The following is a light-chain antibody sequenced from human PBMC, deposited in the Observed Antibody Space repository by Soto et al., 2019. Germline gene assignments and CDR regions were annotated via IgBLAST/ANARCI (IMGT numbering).Light chain of an antibody. CDR1: QNIRNY. CDR3: QQSYNIQALT. CDR2: GAA. Sequence: DIQMTQSPSSLSASVGDRVAITCRASQNIRNYLNWYQQKPGKAPRVLIYGAASLQSGVPSRFSGSGSGTNFSLTINSLQPEGYATYYCQQSYNIQALTFGGGTKVDIK. V-gene: IGKV1-39*01. J-gene: IGKJ4*01.